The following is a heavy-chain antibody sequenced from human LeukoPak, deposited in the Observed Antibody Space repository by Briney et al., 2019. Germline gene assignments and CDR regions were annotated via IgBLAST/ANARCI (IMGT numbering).Heavy chain of an antibody. Sequence: AASVKVSCKASGYTFTGYYMHWVRQAPGQGLEWMGWINPNSGGTNYAQKFQGRVTMTRDTSISTAYMELSRLRSDDTAVYYCARDSGVEDLRFDYWGQGTLVTVSS. V-gene: IGHV1-2*02. CDR2: INPNSGGT. D-gene: IGHD2-15*01. CDR1: GYTFTGYY. CDR3: ARDSGVEDLRFDY. J-gene: IGHJ4*02.